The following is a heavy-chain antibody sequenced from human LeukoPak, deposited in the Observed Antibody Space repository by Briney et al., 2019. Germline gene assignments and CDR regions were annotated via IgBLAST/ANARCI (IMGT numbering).Heavy chain of an antibody. CDR1: GFTFSNYG. CDR2: IRYDGTNK. V-gene: IGHV3-30*02. CDR3: SKDGRGYSGYDLYYLDY. D-gene: IGHD5-12*01. J-gene: IGHJ4*02. Sequence: GGSLRLSCAASGFTFSNYGMHWVRQAPGKGLEWVAFIRYDGTNKYYADSVKGRFTISRDNSKNTLYLQMDSLRAEDTAVYYCSKDGRGYSGYDLYYLDYWGQGTLVTASP.